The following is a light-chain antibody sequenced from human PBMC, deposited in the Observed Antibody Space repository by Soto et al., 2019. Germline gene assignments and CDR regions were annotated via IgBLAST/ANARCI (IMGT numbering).Light chain of an antibody. CDR3: GSYTSSDTLNV. V-gene: IGLV2-14*01. CDR1: SSDVGGSNY. J-gene: IGLJ1*01. Sequence: QSALTQPASVSGSPGQSITISCTGTSSDVGGSNYVSWYQQYPGKAPKLMIYDVSNRPSGVSNRFSGSKSGNTASLTISGLQAEDEADYYCGSYTSSDTLNVFGTGTKVTVL. CDR2: DVS.